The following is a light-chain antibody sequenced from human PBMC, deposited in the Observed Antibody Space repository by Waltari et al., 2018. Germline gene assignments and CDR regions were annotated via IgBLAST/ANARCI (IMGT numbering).Light chain of an antibody. CDR1: QTVNNNY. Sequence: ENVLTQSPATLSLSPGERATLSCRASQTVNNNYLAWYQQKPGQAPRLLIYIASSRAAGIPDRFTGSGSGTDFTLTISSLQAEDVAVYYCHQYYTTPYTFGQGTKLEIK. CDR2: IAS. CDR3: HQYYTTPYT. J-gene: IGKJ2*01. V-gene: IGKV3-20*01.